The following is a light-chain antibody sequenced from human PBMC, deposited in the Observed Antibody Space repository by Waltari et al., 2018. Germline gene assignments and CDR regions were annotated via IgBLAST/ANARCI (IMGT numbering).Light chain of an antibody. CDR2: DVS. V-gene: IGLV2-14*03. Sequence: QSALTQPASVSGSPGQSITISCHGTSSDIGYYIYVSWYQQHPGKAPKLMIYDVSNRPSGVSNRFSGSKSGNTASLTISGLQAEDEADYYCSSYTTSSTVVFGGGTKLTVL. J-gene: IGLJ2*01. CDR1: SSDIGYYIY. CDR3: SSYTTSSTVV.